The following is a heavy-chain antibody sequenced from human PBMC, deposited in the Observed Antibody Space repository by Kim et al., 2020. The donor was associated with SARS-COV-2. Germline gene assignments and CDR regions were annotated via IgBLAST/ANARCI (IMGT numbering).Heavy chain of an antibody. Sequence: SETLSLTCTVSGASVSDFNWNWVRQSADKGLEWIGRVRSDMDPLYNPSLRSRVTMSLDMSRNEFSLRLTSVTAADTAVYFCARREAETVSCGTLACQEANWLGPWGQGILVTVSS. J-gene: IGHJ5*02. V-gene: IGHV4-4*07. CDR2: VRSDMDP. CDR3: ARREAETVSCGTLACQEANWLGP. D-gene: IGHD2-21*01. CDR1: GASVSDFN.